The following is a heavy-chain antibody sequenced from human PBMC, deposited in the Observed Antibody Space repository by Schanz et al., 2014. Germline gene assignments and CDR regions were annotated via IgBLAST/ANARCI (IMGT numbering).Heavy chain of an antibody. Sequence: EVQLLESGGGLVQPGGSLRLSCAVSGFTFSSYAMSWVRQAPGKGLEWVSTISGGGGGYRPYADSVKGRFTISRDNSINTLSLQMNSLSADDTAVYYCAKEDPTRSSGWYKAYFDYWGQGTLVTVSS. CDR2: ISGGGGGYR. D-gene: IGHD6-19*01. CDR3: AKEDPTRSSGWYKAYFDY. V-gene: IGHV3-23*01. CDR1: GFTFSSYA. J-gene: IGHJ4*02.